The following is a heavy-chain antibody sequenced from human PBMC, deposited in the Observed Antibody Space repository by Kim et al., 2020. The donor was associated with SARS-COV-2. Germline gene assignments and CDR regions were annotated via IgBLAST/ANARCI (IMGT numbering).Heavy chain of an antibody. V-gene: IGHV3-23*01. CDR1: GFPFSTFG. D-gene: IGHD1-1*01. Sequence: GGSLRLSCAGSGFPFSTFGMSWVRQAPGKGLEWVSHISGRGDETQYADSVKGRFTVSRDRSKNTVYLQLNSLRAEDTATYYCAKMGGTGTPPYLGMDVWGPGTTVTVS. CDR3: AKMGGTGTPPYLGMDV. CDR2: ISGRGDET. J-gene: IGHJ6*02.